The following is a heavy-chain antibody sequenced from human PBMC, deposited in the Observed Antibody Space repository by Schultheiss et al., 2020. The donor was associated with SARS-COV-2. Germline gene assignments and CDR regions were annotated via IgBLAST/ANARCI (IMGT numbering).Heavy chain of an antibody. D-gene: IGHD4-17*01. V-gene: IGHV3-23*01. Sequence: GESLKISCAASGFTFSSYAMSWVRQAPGKGLEWVSAISGSGGSTYYADSVKGRFTISRDNSKNTLYLQMNSLRAEDTAVYYCASGINYGDYDPDYYYYGMDVWGQGTTVTVSS. CDR2: ISGSGGST. CDR1: GFTFSSYA. CDR3: ASGINYGDYDPDYYYYGMDV. J-gene: IGHJ6*02.